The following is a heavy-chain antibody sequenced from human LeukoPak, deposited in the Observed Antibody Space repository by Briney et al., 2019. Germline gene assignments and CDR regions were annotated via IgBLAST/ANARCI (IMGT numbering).Heavy chain of an antibody. D-gene: IGHD5-12*01. CDR3: ASIYSGYDLWRADY. CDR2: IYYSGST. J-gene: IGHJ4*02. V-gene: IGHV4-59*08. Sequence: SETLSLTCTVSGGSISSYYWSRIRQPPGKGLEWVGHIYYSGSTNYNPSLKSRVTISVDTSKNQFSLKLSSVTAADTAVYYCASIYSGYDLWRADYWGQGTLVTVSS. CDR1: GGSISSYY.